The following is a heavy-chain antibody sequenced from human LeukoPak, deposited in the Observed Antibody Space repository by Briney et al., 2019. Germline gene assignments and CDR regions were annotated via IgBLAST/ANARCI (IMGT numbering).Heavy chain of an antibody. CDR3: ARDSLDNWNYRGFDY. Sequence: ASVKVSCKASGYTFTSYYMHWVRQAPGQGLEWMGIINPSGGSTSYAQKLQGRVTMTTDTSTSTAYMELRSLRSDDTAVYYCARDSLDNWNYRGFDYWGQGTLVTVSS. CDR2: INPSGGST. CDR1: GYTFTSYY. D-gene: IGHD1-7*01. V-gene: IGHV1-46*01. J-gene: IGHJ4*02.